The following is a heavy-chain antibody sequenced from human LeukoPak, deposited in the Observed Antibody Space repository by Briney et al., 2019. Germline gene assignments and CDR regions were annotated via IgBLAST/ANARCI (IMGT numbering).Heavy chain of an antibody. D-gene: IGHD2-15*01. CDR2: INPNSGGA. J-gene: IGHJ4*02. CDR3: ARDRNVVVVAANPFGY. V-gene: IGHV1-2*06. CDR1: GYTFTSCC. Sequence: ASVKVSCKASGYTFTSCCMHWVRQAPGQGLEWMGRINPNSGGANYAQKFQGRVTMTRDTSISTAYMELSRLRSDDTAVYYCARDRNVVVVAANPFGYLGQGTLVTVSS.